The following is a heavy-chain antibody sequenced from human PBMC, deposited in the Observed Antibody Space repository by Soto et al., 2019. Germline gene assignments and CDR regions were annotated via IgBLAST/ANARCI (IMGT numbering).Heavy chain of an antibody. Sequence: QITLKESGHTLVKPTQTLTLTCTFSGFSVGGSGVGVGWFRQPPGKALEWLGVIYWDDDKRYSSSLRNRITLTKDSSRNHVVLTLTNMVPEDAGTYYCAHSPDIGSPDAHGGFDIWGQGTMVTVS. J-gene: IGHJ3*02. CDR3: AHSPDIGSPDAHGGFDI. V-gene: IGHV2-5*02. CDR2: IYWDDDK. CDR1: GFSVGGSGVG. D-gene: IGHD2-15*01.